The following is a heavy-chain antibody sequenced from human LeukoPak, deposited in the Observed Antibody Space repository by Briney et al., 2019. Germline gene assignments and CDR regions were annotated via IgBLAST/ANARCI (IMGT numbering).Heavy chain of an antibody. CDR2: IYSGGST. Sequence: GGSLRLSCVASGFTVSSNYMSLVRQAPGKGLEWVSVIYSGGSTYYADSVKGRFTISRDNSKNTLYLQMNSPRAEDTAVYYCASGSGSYRTPYYYMDVWGTGTTVTVSS. CDR3: ASGSGSYRTPYYYMDV. V-gene: IGHV3-53*01. CDR1: GFTVSSNY. D-gene: IGHD3-10*01. J-gene: IGHJ6*03.